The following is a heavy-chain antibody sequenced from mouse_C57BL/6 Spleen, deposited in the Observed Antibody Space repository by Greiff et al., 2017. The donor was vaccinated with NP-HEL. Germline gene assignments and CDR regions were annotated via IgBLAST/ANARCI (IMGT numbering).Heavy chain of an antibody. D-gene: IGHD2-1*01. V-gene: IGHV14-4*01. CDR3: TIYYGNYIDY. J-gene: IGHJ2*01. CDR1: GFNIKDDY. Sequence: VHVKQSGAELVRPGASVKLSCTASGFNIKDDYMHWVKQRPEQGLEWIGWIDPENGDTEYASKFQGKATITADTSSNTAYLQLSSLTSEDTAVYYCTIYYGNYIDYWGQGTTLTVSS. CDR2: IDPENGDT.